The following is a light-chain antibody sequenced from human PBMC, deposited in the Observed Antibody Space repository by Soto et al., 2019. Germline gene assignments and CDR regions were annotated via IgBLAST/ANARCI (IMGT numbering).Light chain of an antibody. CDR1: QVITND. Sequence: IQMTQSPSSLSASVGDRLSITCRASQVITNDLGWYQQKPGKAPKRLIYAASTLQNGVPSRFSGSGSVTEFTLTISSLQPEDVATYYCLQLNTYPWTFGQGTKVEIK. CDR2: AAS. J-gene: IGKJ1*01. V-gene: IGKV1-17*01. CDR3: LQLNTYPWT.